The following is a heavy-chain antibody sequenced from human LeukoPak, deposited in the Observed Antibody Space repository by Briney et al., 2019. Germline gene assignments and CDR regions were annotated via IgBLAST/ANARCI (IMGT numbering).Heavy chain of an antibody. Sequence: GGSLRLSCTASGFTFSDYWMTWVRQAPGKGPEWVANIKQNGSQRYYVDSVRGRFTISRDNAKNSLFLQMNGLRAEDTAVYYCARRGGSSSRRSPIDYWGQGTLVTVSS. D-gene: IGHD6-6*01. CDR1: GFTFSDYW. J-gene: IGHJ4*02. V-gene: IGHV3-7*01. CDR3: ARRGGSSSRRSPIDY. CDR2: IKQNGSQR.